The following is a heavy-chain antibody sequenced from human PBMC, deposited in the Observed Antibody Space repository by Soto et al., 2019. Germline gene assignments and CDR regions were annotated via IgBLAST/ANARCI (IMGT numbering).Heavy chain of an antibody. Sequence: PSETLSLTYNISGCAIRTGGYDWSWIRQHPGKGLEWIGYIYYSGSTYYNPSLKSRVTISVDTSKNQFSLKLSSVTAADTAVYYCAREREMDIVVVPAARRRGARAFDIWGQGTMVT. V-gene: IGHV4-31*03. CDR3: AREREMDIVVVPAARRRGARAFDI. D-gene: IGHD2-2*03. CDR2: IYYSGST. J-gene: IGHJ3*02. CDR1: GCAIRTGGYD.